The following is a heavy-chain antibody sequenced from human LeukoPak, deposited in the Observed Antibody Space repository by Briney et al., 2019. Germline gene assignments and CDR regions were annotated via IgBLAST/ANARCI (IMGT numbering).Heavy chain of an antibody. V-gene: IGHV3-48*04. CDR3: ARGPVLRYFDWSNFLDY. CDR1: GFTFSSYS. D-gene: IGHD3-9*01. J-gene: IGHJ4*02. CDR2: ISSSSSTI. Sequence: GGSLRLSCAASGFTFSSYSMNWVRQAPGKGLEWVSYISSSSSTIYYADSVKGRFTISRDNAKNSLYLQMNSLRAEDTAVYYCARGPVLRYFDWSNFLDYWGQGTLVTVSS.